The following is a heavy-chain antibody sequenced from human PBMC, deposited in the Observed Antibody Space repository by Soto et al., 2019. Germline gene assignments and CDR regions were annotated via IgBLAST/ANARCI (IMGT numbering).Heavy chain of an antibody. CDR1: GYTFTSYY. CDR3: AIYYDSSEGGTPQIDY. CDR2: INPSGGST. Sequence: QVQLVQSGAEVKKPGASVKVSCKASGYTFTSYYMYWVRQAPGQGLEWMGIINPSGGSTSYAQKFQGRVTMTRDTSTSTVYMELSSLRSEDTAVYYCAIYYDSSEGGTPQIDYWGQGTLVTVSS. J-gene: IGHJ4*02. D-gene: IGHD3-22*01. V-gene: IGHV1-46*01.